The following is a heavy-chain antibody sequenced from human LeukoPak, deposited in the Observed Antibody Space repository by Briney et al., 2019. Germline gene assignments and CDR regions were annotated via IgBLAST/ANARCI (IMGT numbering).Heavy chain of an antibody. J-gene: IGHJ5*02. D-gene: IGHD2-21*01. CDR3: ARSIVKNWFDP. CDR1: GGSISSYY. Sequence: PSETLSLTCTVSGGSISSYYWSWIRQPPGKGLEWIGYIYYSGSTNYNPSLKSRVTISVDTSKNQFSLKLSSVTAADTAVYYCARSIVKNWFDPWGQGTLVTASS. V-gene: IGHV4-59*01. CDR2: IYYSGST.